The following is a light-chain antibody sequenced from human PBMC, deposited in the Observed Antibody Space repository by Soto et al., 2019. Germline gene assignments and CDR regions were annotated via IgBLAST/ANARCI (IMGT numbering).Light chain of an antibody. V-gene: IGKV3-20*01. CDR2: GAS. Sequence: IVLTQSPGTLSLSPGERATLSCRAGQSVSSNYLAWYQQKPGQAPRLLIYGASNRATGIPDRFSGSGSGTDFTLTISRLEPEDFAVYSCQQYGGSPLFTFGPGTRVDFK. J-gene: IGKJ3*01. CDR1: QSVSSNY. CDR3: QQYGGSPLFT.